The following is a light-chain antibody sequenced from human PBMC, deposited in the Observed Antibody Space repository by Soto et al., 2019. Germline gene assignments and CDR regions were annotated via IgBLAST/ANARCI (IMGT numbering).Light chain of an antibody. CDR1: SGYSNYK. Sequence: QSVVTQPPSASASLGASVTLTCTLSSGYSNYKVDWYQQRPGKGPRFAMRVGTGGIVGSKGDGIPDRFSVLGSGLNRYLTIKNIQEEDESDYHCGADHGSGSNFVVVFGGGTKVTVL. V-gene: IGLV9-49*01. J-gene: IGLJ2*01. CDR3: GADHGSGSNFVVV. CDR2: VGTGGIVG.